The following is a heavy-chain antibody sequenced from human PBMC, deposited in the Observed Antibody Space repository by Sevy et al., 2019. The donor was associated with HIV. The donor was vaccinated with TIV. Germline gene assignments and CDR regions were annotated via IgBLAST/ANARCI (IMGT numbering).Heavy chain of an antibody. Sequence: ASVKVSCKASGYTFTGYYMHWVRQAPGQGLEWMGWINPNSGDTNYAQKFQGRVTMTRDTSISTAYMELSRLRSDDTAVYYCARVLRYFDWSPAGYWGQGTLVTVS. V-gene: IGHV1-2*02. J-gene: IGHJ4*02. CDR3: ARVLRYFDWSPAGY. D-gene: IGHD3-9*01. CDR1: GYTFTGYY. CDR2: INPNSGDT.